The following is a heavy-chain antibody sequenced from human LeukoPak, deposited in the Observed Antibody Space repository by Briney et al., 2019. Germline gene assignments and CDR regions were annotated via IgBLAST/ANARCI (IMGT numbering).Heavy chain of an antibody. CDR2: IVVGSGNT. V-gene: IGHV1-58*02. Sequence: SVKVSCKASGFTFTSSAMQWVRQARGQRLEWIGWIVVGSGNTNYAQKFQERVTITRDMSTSTAYMELSSLRSEDTAVYYCAAGSQISWLQWQFDYWGQGTLVTVSS. CDR3: AAGSQISWLQWQFDY. CDR1: GFTFTSSA. J-gene: IGHJ4*02. D-gene: IGHD5-24*01.